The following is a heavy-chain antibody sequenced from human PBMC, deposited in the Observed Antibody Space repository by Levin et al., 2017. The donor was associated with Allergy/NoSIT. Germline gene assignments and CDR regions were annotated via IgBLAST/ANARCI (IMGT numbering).Heavy chain of an antibody. CDR3: AKELTIFGVVITPTKLFDY. D-gene: IGHD3-3*01. CDR1: GFTFSSYA. J-gene: IGHJ4*02. CDR2: ISGSGGST. Sequence: GESLKISCAASGFTFSSYAMSWVRQAPGKGLEWVSAISGSGGSTYYADSVKGRFTISRDNSKNTLYLQMNSLRAEDTAVYYCAKELTIFGVVITPTKLFDYWGQGTLVTVSS. V-gene: IGHV3-23*01.